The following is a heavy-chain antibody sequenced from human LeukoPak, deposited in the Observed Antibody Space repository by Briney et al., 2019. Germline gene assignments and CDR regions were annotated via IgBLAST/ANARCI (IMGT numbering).Heavy chain of an antibody. CDR3: ARERPLDCGGDCYPFDY. V-gene: IGHV1-2*02. D-gene: IGHD2-21*02. J-gene: IGHJ4*02. Sequence: GASVKVSCKASGYTFTGYYMHWVRQAPGQGLEWMGWINPNSGGTNYAQKFQGRVTMTRDTSISTAYMELSRLRSDDTAVYYCARERPLDCGGDCYPFDYWGQGTLVTVSS. CDR2: INPNSGGT. CDR1: GYTFTGYY.